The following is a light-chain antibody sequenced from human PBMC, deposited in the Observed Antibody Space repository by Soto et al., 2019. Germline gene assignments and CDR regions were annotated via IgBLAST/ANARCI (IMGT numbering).Light chain of an antibody. CDR2: AAS. V-gene: IGKV1-17*02. Sequence: DIQMTQSPSSLSASVGDSVTITCRASQAIRDDLNWYQQKPGKAPKRLIYAASSLQSGVPSRFSGSGFETEFTLTISDLQPEDFATYYCLQHYSHPPWTFGQGTKVEIK. CDR3: LQHYSHPPWT. J-gene: IGKJ1*01. CDR1: QAIRDD.